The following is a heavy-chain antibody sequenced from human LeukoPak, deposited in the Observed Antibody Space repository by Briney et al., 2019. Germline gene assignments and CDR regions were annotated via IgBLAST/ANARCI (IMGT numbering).Heavy chain of an antibody. V-gene: IGHV3-7*03. CDR1: GFTFSDYY. Sequence: GGSLRLSCAASGFTFSDYYMSWVRQAPGKGLGWVASLNLDGSDKYYVDSVKGRFTISRDNAKISLYLQMDSLRVEDTAVYYCAKGKRYPDYWGQGTLVTVSS. D-gene: IGHD1-1*01. CDR3: AKGKRYPDY. CDR2: LNLDGSDK. J-gene: IGHJ4*02.